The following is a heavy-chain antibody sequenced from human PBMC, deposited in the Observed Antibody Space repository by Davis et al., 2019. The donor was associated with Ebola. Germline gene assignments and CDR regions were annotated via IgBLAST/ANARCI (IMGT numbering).Heavy chain of an antibody. CDR1: GGSFSDYY. Sequence: SETLSLTCAVYGGSFSDYYYNWIRQSPGKGLEWIGYIYYSGSTNYNPSLKSRVTISVDTSKNQFSLKLNSVTAADTAVYYCARVGGYYYDSSGYRASYYFDYWGQGTLVTVSS. CDR2: IYYSGST. CDR3: ARVGGYYYDSSGYRASYYFDY. V-gene: IGHV4-59*01. D-gene: IGHD3-22*01. J-gene: IGHJ4*02.